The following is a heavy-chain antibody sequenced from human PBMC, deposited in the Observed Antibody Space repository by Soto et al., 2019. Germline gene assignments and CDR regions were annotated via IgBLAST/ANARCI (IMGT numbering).Heavy chain of an antibody. J-gene: IGHJ5*02. D-gene: IGHD6-13*01. CDR1: GYTFTSYG. V-gene: IGHV1-18*01. CDR3: ATAEPRIAALFNWFDP. Sequence: QVQLVQSGAEVKKPGASVKVSCKASGYTFTSYGISWVRQAPGQGLEWMGWISAYNGDTNYAQKLQGRVTMTTDTSTSTAYMELRSLRSDDTAVDYCATAEPRIAALFNWFDPWGQGTLVTVSS. CDR2: ISAYNGDT.